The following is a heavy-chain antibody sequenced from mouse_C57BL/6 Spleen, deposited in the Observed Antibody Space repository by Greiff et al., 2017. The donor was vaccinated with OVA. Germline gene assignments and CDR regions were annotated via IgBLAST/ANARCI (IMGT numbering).Heavy chain of an antibody. D-gene: IGHD2-10*02. Sequence: VQLQQSVAELVRPGASVKLSCTASGFTFTNSYMHWVKQRPGQGLEWIGRIDPKNGNTKYAPKFKGKATITADTSSNTAYLQLSSLTSEDAAFYCCARSMGRSWYFDVWGTGTTVTVSS. CDR3: ARSMGRSWYFDV. J-gene: IGHJ1*03. CDR1: GFTFTNSY. V-gene: IGHV14-3*01. CDR2: IDPKNGNT.